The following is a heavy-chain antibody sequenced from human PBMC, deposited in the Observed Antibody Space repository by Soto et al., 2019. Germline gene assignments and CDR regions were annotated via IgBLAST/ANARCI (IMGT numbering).Heavy chain of an antibody. Sequence: GGSLRLSCAASGFTFSSYAMSWVRQAPGKGLEWVSAISGSGGSTYYADSVRGRFTISRDNSKNTLNLQMNSLRAEDTAVYYCAKRYFDWLLFVLDYYYGMDVWGQGTTVTVSS. CDR2: ISGSGGST. J-gene: IGHJ6*02. V-gene: IGHV3-23*01. CDR3: AKRYFDWLLFVLDYYYGMDV. D-gene: IGHD3-9*01. CDR1: GFTFSSYA.